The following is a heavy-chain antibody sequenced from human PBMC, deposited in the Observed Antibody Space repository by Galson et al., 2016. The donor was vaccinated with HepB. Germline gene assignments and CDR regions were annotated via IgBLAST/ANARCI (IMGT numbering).Heavy chain of an antibody. Sequence: SVKVSCKASGYTFTTYGISRVRQAPGQGLEWMGWISTYSGDTNHAQELQGRVTMTTDRSTNTAYMELRNLKSDDTAVYYCVRDRDRTLDYWGQGTLVTVSS. J-gene: IGHJ4*02. CDR3: VRDRDRTLDY. CDR2: ISTYSGDT. V-gene: IGHV1-18*01. D-gene: IGHD1-7*01. CDR1: GYTFTTYG.